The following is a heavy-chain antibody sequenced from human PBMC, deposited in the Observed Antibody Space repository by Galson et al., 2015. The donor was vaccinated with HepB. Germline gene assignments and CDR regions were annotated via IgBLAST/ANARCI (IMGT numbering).Heavy chain of an antibody. CDR2: IKHDGSEI. Sequence: SLRLYCADSGFTFSRSWMTWVRQAPGKGLEWVANIKHDGSEIHYVESVKGRFTISRDNAKNSVFLQMNSLRAEDTAVYHCARDLYNTGGYWGQGTLVTVSS. CDR3: ARDLYNTGGY. D-gene: IGHD1-1*01. CDR1: GFTFSRSW. V-gene: IGHV3-7*03. J-gene: IGHJ4*02.